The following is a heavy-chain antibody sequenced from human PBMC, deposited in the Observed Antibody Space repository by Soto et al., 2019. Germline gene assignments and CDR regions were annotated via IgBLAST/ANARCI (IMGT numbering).Heavy chain of an antibody. CDR2: IYYSGST. J-gene: IGHJ4*02. CDR3: ARQTNWNPWALDY. Sequence: QLQLQESGPGLVKPSETLSLTCTVSRGSISSSIYYWGWIRQPPGKGLEWIGSIYYSGSTYYNPSLKSRFTISVDTSKNHFSLILSSVTAADTAVYYCARQTNWNPWALDYWGQGTLVTVSS. D-gene: IGHD1-20*01. CDR1: RGSISSSIYY. V-gene: IGHV4-39*01.